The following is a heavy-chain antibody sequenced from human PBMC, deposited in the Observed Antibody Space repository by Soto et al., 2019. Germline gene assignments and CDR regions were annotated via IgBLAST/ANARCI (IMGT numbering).Heavy chain of an antibody. CDR2: INHSGST. CDR1: GGSFSGYY. V-gene: IGHV4-34*01. Sequence: QVQLQQWGAGLLKPSETLSLTCAVYGGSFSGYYWSWIRQPPGKGLEWIGEINHSGSTNYNPSLKSRVTISVDTFKNQFSLKLSSVTAADTAVYYCARGKVEVPAAMRGYFDYWGQGTLVTVSS. D-gene: IGHD2-2*01. CDR3: ARGKVEVPAAMRGYFDY. J-gene: IGHJ4*02.